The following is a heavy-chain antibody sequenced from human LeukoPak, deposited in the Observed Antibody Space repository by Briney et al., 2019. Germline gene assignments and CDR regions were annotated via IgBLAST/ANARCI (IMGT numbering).Heavy chain of an antibody. D-gene: IGHD2-15*01. J-gene: IGHJ6*03. CDR1: GYTFTGYY. V-gene: IGHV1-2*02. CDR2: INPNSGGT. Sequence: ASVKVSCKASGYTFTGYYMHWVRQAPGQGLEWMGWINPNSGGTNYAQKFQGRVTMTRDTSISTAYMELSRLRSDDTAVYYCATTTGHCSGGSCYFSYYYYYYMDVWGKGTTVTISS. CDR3: ATTTGHCSGGSCYFSYYYYYYMDV.